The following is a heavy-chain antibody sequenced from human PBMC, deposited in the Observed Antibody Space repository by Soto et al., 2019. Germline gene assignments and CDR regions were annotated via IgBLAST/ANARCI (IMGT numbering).Heavy chain of an antibody. CDR2: ISFDGSNG. Sequence: QVQLVESGGGVVQPGGSLRLSCVGSGFPFSSYGMHWVRQAPGKGLEWVAVISFDGSNGYYADSVKGRFTFSRDNSRNTLSLQINSLRTEDTAVYYCAKAGRSGSYWGDGLDVWGQGTTVTVSS. D-gene: IGHD1-26*01. J-gene: IGHJ6*02. V-gene: IGHV3-30*18. CDR3: AKAGRSGSYWGDGLDV. CDR1: GFPFSSYG.